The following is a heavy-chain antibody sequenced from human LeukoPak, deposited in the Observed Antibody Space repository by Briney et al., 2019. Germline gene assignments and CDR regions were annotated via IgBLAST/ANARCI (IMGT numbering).Heavy chain of an antibody. J-gene: IGHJ6*03. Sequence: PGRSLRLSCAASGFTFSSYAMHWVRQAPGKGLEWVAVISYDGSNKYYADSVKGRFTTSKDNSKNTLYLQMNSLRAEDTAVYYCARVDDDDGYSYGYYMDVWGKGTTVTVSS. V-gene: IGHV3-30*04. CDR1: GFTFSSYA. CDR3: ARVDDDDGYSYGYYMDV. D-gene: IGHD5-18*01. CDR2: ISYDGSNK.